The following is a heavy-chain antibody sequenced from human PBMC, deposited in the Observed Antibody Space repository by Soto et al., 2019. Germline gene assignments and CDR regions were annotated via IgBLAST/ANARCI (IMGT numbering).Heavy chain of an antibody. Sequence: GESVSISCKVPSYSFTRYCIVYVLQMPGKGAEWMGIIYPGDSDTRYSPSFQGQVTISADKSISTAYLQWSSLKASDTAMYYCARPKYSGSYPVDLLGSWYFDLWGSGTLVT. D-gene: IGHD1-26*01. J-gene: IGHJ2*01. CDR1: SYSFTRYC. V-gene: IGHV5-51*01. CDR2: IYPGDSDT. CDR3: ARPKYSGSYPVDLLGSWYFDL.